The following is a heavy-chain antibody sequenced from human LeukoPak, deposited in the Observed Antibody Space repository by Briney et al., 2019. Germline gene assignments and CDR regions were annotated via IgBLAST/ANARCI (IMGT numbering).Heavy chain of an antibody. CDR1: GGTFSSYA. V-gene: IGHV1-69*13. CDR3: AECSSTSCYFGNILNMAFDI. Sequence: SVKVSCKASGGTFSSYAISWVRQAPGQGLEWMGGIIPIFGTANYAQKFQDRVTITADEPTSTAYMELSSLRSEDTAVYYCAECSSTSCYFGNILNMAFDIWGQGTMVTVSS. CDR2: IIPIFGTA. J-gene: IGHJ3*02. D-gene: IGHD2-2*01.